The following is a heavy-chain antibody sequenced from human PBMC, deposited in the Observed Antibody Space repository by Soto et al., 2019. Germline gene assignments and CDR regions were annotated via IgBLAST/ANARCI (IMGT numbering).Heavy chain of an antibody. V-gene: IGHV1-2*04. CDR1: GYSFTDYH. J-gene: IGHJ6*02. CDR2: INPKSGGT. D-gene: IGHD2-8*01. Sequence: QLQLVQSGAEVTKPGASVKVSCKASGYSFTDYHIHWVRQAPGQGLEWLGRINPKSGGTSTAQKFQGWVTMTTDTSISTASMELTRLTSDDTAIYYCARGDSTDCSNGVCSFFYNHDMDVWGQGTTVTVSS. CDR3: ARGDSTDCSNGVCSFFYNHDMDV.